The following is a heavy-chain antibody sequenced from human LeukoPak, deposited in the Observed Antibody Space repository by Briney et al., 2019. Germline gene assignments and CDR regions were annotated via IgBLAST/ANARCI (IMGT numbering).Heavy chain of an antibody. V-gene: IGHV4-39*07. CDR2: IYYSGST. J-gene: IGHJ3*02. CDR3: VKSNSRYQPWTLDI. CDR1: GGSISSSSYY. Sequence: SETLSLTCTVSGGSISSSSYYWGWIRQPPGKGLEWIGSIYYSGSTYYNPSLKSRVTISVDTSNNQLSLKVNSVTAADTAMYYCVKSNSRYQPWTLDIWGRGTMVTVSS. D-gene: IGHD2-2*01.